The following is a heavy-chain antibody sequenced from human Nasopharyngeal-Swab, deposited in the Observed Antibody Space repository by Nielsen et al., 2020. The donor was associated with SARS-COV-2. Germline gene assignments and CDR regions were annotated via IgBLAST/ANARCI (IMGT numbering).Heavy chain of an antibody. CDR1: GFTFSSYG. CDR2: IWYDGSNK. Sequence: GESLKVSCAASGFTFSSYGMHWVRQAPGKGLEWVAVIWYDGSNKYYADPVKGRFTISRDNSKNTLYLQMNSLRAEDTAVYYCARDLLLRYSYGMDVWGQGTTVTVSS. J-gene: IGHJ6*02. D-gene: IGHD3-9*01. CDR3: ARDLLLRYSYGMDV. V-gene: IGHV3-33*08.